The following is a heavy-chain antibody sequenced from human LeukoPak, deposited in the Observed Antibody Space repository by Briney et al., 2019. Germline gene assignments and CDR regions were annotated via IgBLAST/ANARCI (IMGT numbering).Heavy chain of an antibody. CDR2: INHRGSS. Sequence: SETLSLTCAVYGESFIAYFWNWIRQAPGKPLEYIGEINHRGSSHYNPSLKTRVTLSVDTSKKQFSLKLTSVTAADTAVYFCARGSSFDGYCSAGACDAGYYDSWGQGTPVTVSS. J-gene: IGHJ4*02. D-gene: IGHD2-15*01. CDR1: GESFIAYF. V-gene: IGHV4-34*01. CDR3: ARGSSFDGYCSAGACDAGYYDS.